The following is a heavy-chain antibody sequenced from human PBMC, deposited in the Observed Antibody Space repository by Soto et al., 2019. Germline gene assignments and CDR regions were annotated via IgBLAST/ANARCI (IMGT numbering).Heavy chain of an antibody. V-gene: IGHV3-23*01. D-gene: IGHD6-13*01. CDR3: AKSRSSWYGRFDY. CDR2: ISGSGGST. CDR1: GFTFSSYA. Sequence: EVQLLESGGGLVQPGGSLRLSCAASGFTFSSYAMSWVRQAPGKGLEWVSAISGSGGSTYYADSVKGRFTISRDSSKNTLYLPMNSLSAEDTAVYYGAKSRSSWYGRFDYWGQGTLVTVSS. J-gene: IGHJ4*02.